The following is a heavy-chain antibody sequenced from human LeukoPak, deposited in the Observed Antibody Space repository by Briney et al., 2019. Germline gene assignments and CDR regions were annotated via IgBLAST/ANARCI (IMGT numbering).Heavy chain of an antibody. V-gene: IGHV3-9*01. D-gene: IGHD3-22*01. CDR3: AKDIRYDSSGSEFDY. CDR2: IGWNSGSI. CDR1: GFTFDDYA. J-gene: IGHJ4*02. Sequence: GRSLRLSCAASGFTFDDYAMHWVRQAPGKGLEWVSGIGWNSGSIGYADSVKGRFTISRDNAKNSLYLQMNSLRAEDTALYYCAKDIRYDSSGSEFDYWGQGTLVTVSS.